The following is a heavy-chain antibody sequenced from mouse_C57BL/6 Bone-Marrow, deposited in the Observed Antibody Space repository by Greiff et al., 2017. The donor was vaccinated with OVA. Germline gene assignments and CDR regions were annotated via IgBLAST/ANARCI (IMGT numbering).Heavy chain of an antibody. CDR1: GYTFTDYE. Sequence: VKLMESGAELVRPGASVTLSCKASGYTFTDYEMHWVKQTPVHGLEWIGAIDPETGGTAYNQKFKGKAILTADKSSSTAYMELRSLTSEDSAVYYCTRAYYYGRAYWGQGTLVTVSA. V-gene: IGHV1-15*01. J-gene: IGHJ3*01. CDR3: TRAYYYGRAY. CDR2: IDPETGGT. D-gene: IGHD1-1*01.